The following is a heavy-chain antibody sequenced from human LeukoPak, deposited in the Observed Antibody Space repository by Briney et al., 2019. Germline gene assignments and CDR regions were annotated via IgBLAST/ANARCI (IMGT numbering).Heavy chain of an antibody. D-gene: IGHD4-17*01. V-gene: IGHV3-7*03. CDR1: GFTFSNYW. J-gene: IGHJ4*02. Sequence: GGSLRLSCAASGFTFSNYWMTWVRQAPGKGLEWVANIKHDGSEDYYLDSVKGRFTISRDNSKNTLYLQMNSLRAEDTAVYYCARTGGGYGDFDYWGQGTLVTVSS. CDR3: ARTGGGYGDFDY. CDR2: IKHDGSED.